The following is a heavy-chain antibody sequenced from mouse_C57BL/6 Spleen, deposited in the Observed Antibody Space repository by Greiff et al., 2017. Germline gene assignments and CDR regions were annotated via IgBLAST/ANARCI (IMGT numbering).Heavy chain of an antibody. J-gene: IGHJ2*01. CDR1: GYTFTDYE. CDR3: TKKGGYDYYFDY. D-gene: IGHD2-4*01. Sequence: VQLQQSGAELVRPGASVTLSCKASGYTFTDYEMHWVKQTPVHGLEWIGAIDPETGGTAYNQKFKGKAILTADKSSSTAYMELRSLTSEDSAVYYCTKKGGYDYYFDYWGQGTTLTVSS. V-gene: IGHV1-15*01. CDR2: IDPETGGT.